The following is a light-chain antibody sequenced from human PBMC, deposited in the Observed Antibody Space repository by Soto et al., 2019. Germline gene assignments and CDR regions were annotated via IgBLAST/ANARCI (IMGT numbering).Light chain of an antibody. J-gene: IGKJ5*01. Sequence: EGVLTQSPGTLSLSPGERVTLSRRASQPVTNAYLAWYQQKDGQAPRLLIYDASTRATGVPDRSSGSGSGPEYTLTITRLEPEDFAVYSCQQYGFSPIRFGQGTLLEI. CDR2: DAS. V-gene: IGKV3-20*01. CDR1: QPVTNAY. CDR3: QQYGFSPIR.